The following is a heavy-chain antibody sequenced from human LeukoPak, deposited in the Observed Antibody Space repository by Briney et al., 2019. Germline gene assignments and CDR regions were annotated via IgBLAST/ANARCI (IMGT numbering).Heavy chain of an antibody. V-gene: IGHV1-46*01. D-gene: IGHD5-24*01. Sequence: GASVKVSCKASGYTFTSYYMHWVRQAPGQGLEWMGIINPSGGSTSYAQRFQGRVTMTRNTSTSTVYMELSSLRSEDTAVYYCARIRDGYNDAYDIWGQGTMVTVPS. CDR3: ARIRDGYNDAYDI. CDR2: INPSGGST. J-gene: IGHJ3*02. CDR1: GYTFTSYY.